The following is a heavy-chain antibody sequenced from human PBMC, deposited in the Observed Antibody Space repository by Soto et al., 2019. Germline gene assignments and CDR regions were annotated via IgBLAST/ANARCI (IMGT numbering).Heavy chain of an antibody. Sequence: GGSLRLSCAASGFTFSSYAMSWVRQAPGKGLEWVSAISGSGGSTYYAESVKGRFTISRDNSKNTLYLQMNSLRAEDTAVYYCAKDPGEYQLLFYFDYWGQGTLVTVSS. CDR2: ISGSGGST. D-gene: IGHD2-2*01. CDR1: GFTFSSYA. CDR3: AKDPGEYQLLFYFDY. J-gene: IGHJ4*02. V-gene: IGHV3-23*01.